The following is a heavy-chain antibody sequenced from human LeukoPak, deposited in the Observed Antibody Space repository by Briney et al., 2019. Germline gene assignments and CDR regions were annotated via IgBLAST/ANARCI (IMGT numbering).Heavy chain of an antibody. J-gene: IGHJ4*02. CDR3: AAGTGTSDFDY. CDR1: GFTFSTYW. D-gene: IGHD1-7*01. CDR2: IKSKTNDETT. Sequence: KAGGSLRLSCAASGFTFSTYWMSWVRQAPGKGLEWVGRIKSKTNDETTDYAAPVKGRFIISRDDSKNTLFVQLNSLKTEDTAVYYCAAGTGTSDFDYWGPGTLVTVSS. V-gene: IGHV3-15*01.